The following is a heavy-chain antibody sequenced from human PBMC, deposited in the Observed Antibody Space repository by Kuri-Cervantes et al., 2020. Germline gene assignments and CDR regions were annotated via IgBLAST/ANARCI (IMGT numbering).Heavy chain of an antibody. CDR2: ISYDGSNK. CDR1: GFTFSDYY. CDR3: ARDLYYYDRSGYPGLGYYYYGMDV. V-gene: IGHV3-30*03. J-gene: IGHJ6*02. D-gene: IGHD3-22*01. Sequence: GGALRLCCAASGFTFSDYYMSWIRQAPGKGLEWVAVISYDGSNKYYADSVKGRFTISRDNSKNTLYLQMNSLRAEDTAVYYCARDLYYYDRSGYPGLGYYYYGMDVWGQGTTVTVSS.